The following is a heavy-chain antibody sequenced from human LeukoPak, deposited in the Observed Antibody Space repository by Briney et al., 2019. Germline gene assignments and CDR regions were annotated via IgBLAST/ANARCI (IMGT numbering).Heavy chain of an antibody. CDR2: VSSSDSTI. CDR3: ARDHYDFWSGYPNAYYYYYMDV. Sequence: GGSLRLSCAASGFTFSDYYMSWIRQAPGKGLEWVSYVSSSDSTIYYADSVKGRFTISRDNAKNSLYLQMNSLRAEDTAVYYCARDHYDFWSGYPNAYYYYYMDVWGKGTTVTVSS. CDR1: GFTFSDYY. V-gene: IGHV3-11*04. J-gene: IGHJ6*03. D-gene: IGHD3-3*01.